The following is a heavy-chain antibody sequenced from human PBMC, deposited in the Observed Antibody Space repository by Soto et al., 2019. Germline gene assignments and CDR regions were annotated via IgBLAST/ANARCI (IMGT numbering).Heavy chain of an antibody. CDR2: ISGGGGSP. Sequence: EVQLLESGGGLVQPGGSLRLSCAASGFTFSSYAMSWVRQAPGKGLEWVSAISGGGGSPNYADSVKGRFTISVDNSKNTVYVQMNSIRAEDTAVYYSAKAHKDSFWSGYFYGMDVWGPGTTVTVSS. D-gene: IGHD3-3*01. CDR3: AKAHKDSFWSGYFYGMDV. CDR1: GFTFSSYA. J-gene: IGHJ6*02. V-gene: IGHV3-23*01.